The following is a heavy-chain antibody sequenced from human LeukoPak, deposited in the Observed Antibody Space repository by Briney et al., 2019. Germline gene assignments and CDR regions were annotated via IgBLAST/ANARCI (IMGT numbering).Heavy chain of an antibody. Sequence: SVKVSCKASGYTFTSYDINWVRQATGQGLEWMGGIIPIFGTANYAQKFQGRVTITADESTSTAYMELSSLRSEDTAVYYCARGLVDIVYCSSTSCYGLDYWGQGTLVTVSS. V-gene: IGHV1-69*13. CDR3: ARGLVDIVYCSSTSCYGLDY. J-gene: IGHJ4*02. CDR2: IIPIFGTA. D-gene: IGHD2-2*01. CDR1: GYTFTSYD.